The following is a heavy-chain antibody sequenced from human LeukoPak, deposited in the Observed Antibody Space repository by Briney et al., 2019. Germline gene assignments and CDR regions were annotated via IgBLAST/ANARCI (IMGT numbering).Heavy chain of an antibody. CDR3: AREWNWFDP. CDR1: GGSISSYY. Sequence: SETLSLTCTVSGGSISSYYWSWIRQPPGKGLEWIGYIYYSGSTKYNPSLKSRVTISVDTSKNQFPLKLTSVTAADTAVYYCAREWNWFDPWGQGTLVTVSS. V-gene: IGHV4-59*01. CDR2: IYYSGST. J-gene: IGHJ5*02.